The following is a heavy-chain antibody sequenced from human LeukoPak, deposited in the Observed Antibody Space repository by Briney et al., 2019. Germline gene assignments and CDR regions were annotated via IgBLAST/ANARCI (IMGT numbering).Heavy chain of an antibody. CDR1: GFTFSSYW. Sequence: GGSLRLSCAASGFTFSSYWMSWVRQAPGKGLEWVSAISGSGGSTYYADSVKGRFTISRDNSKNTLYPQMNSLRAEDTAVYYCAKARIAVAVEFDYWGQGTLVTVSS. J-gene: IGHJ4*02. CDR3: AKARIAVAVEFDY. D-gene: IGHD6-19*01. V-gene: IGHV3-23*01. CDR2: ISGSGGST.